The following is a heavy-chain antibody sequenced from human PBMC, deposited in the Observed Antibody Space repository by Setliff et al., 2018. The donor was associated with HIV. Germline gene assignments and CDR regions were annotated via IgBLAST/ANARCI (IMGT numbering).Heavy chain of an antibody. Sequence: GASVKVSCKISGYTLTELSIHWVRQAPGKGLEWMANFDPEDGETFYAQKFQGRLTMTEDTSTDTAYMELSSLRSEDTAVYYCAALYCSSTSCSWAAFDIWGQGTMVTVS. V-gene: IGHV1-24*01. CDR3: AALYCSSTSCSWAAFDI. CDR1: GYTLTELS. D-gene: IGHD2-2*01. CDR2: FDPEDGET. J-gene: IGHJ3*02.